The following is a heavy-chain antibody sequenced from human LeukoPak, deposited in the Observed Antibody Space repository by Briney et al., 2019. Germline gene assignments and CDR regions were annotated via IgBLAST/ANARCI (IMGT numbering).Heavy chain of an antibody. CDR1: GFTFSTYA. CDR3: ARDGSSGWYWVDY. Sequence: PGGSLRLSCVASGFTFSTYAMSWVRQAPGKGLEWVSLISGSGGSTYYADSVKGRFTISRDNSKNTLYLQMNSLRAEDTAVYYCARDGSSGWYWVDYWGQGTLVTVSS. J-gene: IGHJ4*02. D-gene: IGHD6-19*01. V-gene: IGHV3-23*01. CDR2: ISGSGGST.